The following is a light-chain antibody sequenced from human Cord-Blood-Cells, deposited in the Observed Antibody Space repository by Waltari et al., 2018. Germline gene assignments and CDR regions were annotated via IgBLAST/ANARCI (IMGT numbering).Light chain of an antibody. CDR1: SLRSYY. CDR3: NSRDSSGNPVV. V-gene: IGLV3-19*01. CDR2: GKN. Sequence: SSELTQDPAVSVALGQIVRITCQGDSLRSYYASWYQQKPGQAPVLVIYGKNNRPSGIPDRFSGSSSGNTASLTITGAQAEDEADYYCNSRDSSGNPVVFGGGTKLTVL. J-gene: IGLJ2*01.